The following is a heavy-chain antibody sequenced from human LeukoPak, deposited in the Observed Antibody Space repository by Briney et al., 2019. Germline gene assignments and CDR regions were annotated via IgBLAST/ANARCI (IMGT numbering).Heavy chain of an antibody. CDR1: GASISGYW. J-gene: IGHJ4*02. D-gene: IGHD3-3*01. CDR3: ARDQNDFWSGYGYY. Sequence: SETLSLTCDVSGASISGYWWSWIRQPAGKGLEWIGRMYTDGDTNYNPALKSRVTVSVDTSKNLFSLKLISVTAADTAVYYCARDQNDFWSGYGYYWGQGTLVTVSS. V-gene: IGHV4-4*07. CDR2: MYTDGDT.